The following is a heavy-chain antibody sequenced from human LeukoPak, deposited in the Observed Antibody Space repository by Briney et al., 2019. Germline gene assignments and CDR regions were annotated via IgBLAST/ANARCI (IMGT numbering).Heavy chain of an antibody. D-gene: IGHD3-3*01. J-gene: IGHJ4*02. Sequence: PGGSLRLSCAASGFTFSSYGMSWVRQAPGKGLEWVSAISGSGGSTYYADSVKGRFTISRDNSKNTLYLQMNSLRAEDTAVYYCASDSYYDFWSGYYLGGNFDYWGQGTLVTVSS. CDR1: GFTFSSYG. CDR3: ASDSYYDFWSGYYLGGNFDY. V-gene: IGHV3-23*01. CDR2: ISGSGGST.